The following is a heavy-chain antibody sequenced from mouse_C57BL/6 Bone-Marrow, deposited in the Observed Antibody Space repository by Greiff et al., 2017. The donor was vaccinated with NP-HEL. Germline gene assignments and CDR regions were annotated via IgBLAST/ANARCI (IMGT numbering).Heavy chain of an antibody. CDR2: INPGSGGT. CDR3: ARNLDSSGYWFAY. V-gene: IGHV1-54*01. J-gene: IGHJ3*01. D-gene: IGHD3-2*02. CDR1: GYAFTNYL. Sequence: VQLQQSGAELVRPGTSVKVSCKASGYAFTNYLIEWVKQRPGQGLEWIGVINPGSGGTNYNEKFKGKATLTADKSSSTAYMQLSSLTSEDSAVYFCARNLDSSGYWFAYWGQGTLVTVSA.